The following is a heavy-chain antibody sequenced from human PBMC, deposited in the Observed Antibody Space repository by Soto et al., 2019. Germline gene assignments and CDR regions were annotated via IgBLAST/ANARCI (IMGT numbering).Heavy chain of an antibody. J-gene: IGHJ6*02. CDR2: IYYSGST. D-gene: IGHD3-10*01. Sequence: PSETLSLTCTVSGGSISSSSYYWGWIRQPPGKGLEWIGSIYYSGSTYYNPSLKSRVTISVDTSKNQFSLKLSSVTAADTAVYYCASLPGELLWFMDYYYYGMDVWGQGTTVTVSS. V-gene: IGHV4-39*01. CDR3: ASLPGELLWFMDYYYYGMDV. CDR1: GGSISSSSYY.